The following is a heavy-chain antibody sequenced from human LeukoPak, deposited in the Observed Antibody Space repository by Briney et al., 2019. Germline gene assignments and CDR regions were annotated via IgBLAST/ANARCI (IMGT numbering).Heavy chain of an antibody. V-gene: IGHV1-69*13. Sequence: GASVKVSCKASGGTFSSYAISWVRQAPGQGLEWMGGIIPIFGTANYAQKFQGRVTITADESTSTAYMELSSLRSEDTAVYYCARDLDVYDILTGGYGMDVWGQGTTVTVSS. CDR2: IIPIFGTA. J-gene: IGHJ6*02. D-gene: IGHD3-9*01. CDR1: GGTFSSYA. CDR3: ARDLDVYDILTGGYGMDV.